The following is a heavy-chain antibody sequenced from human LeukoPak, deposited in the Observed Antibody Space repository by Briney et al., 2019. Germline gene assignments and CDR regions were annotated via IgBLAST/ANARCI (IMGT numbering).Heavy chain of an antibody. D-gene: IGHD6-6*01. CDR2: ISGSGGST. CDR1: GFTFSSYA. V-gene: IGHV3-23*01. J-gene: IGHJ6*02. Sequence: GRSLRLSCAASGFTFSSYAMSWVRQAPGKGLEWVSAISGSGGSTYYADSVKGRFTISRDNSKNTLYLQMNSLRAEDTAVYYCAKDSSSSLYYYYGMDVWGQGTTVTVSS. CDR3: AKDSSSSLYYYYGMDV.